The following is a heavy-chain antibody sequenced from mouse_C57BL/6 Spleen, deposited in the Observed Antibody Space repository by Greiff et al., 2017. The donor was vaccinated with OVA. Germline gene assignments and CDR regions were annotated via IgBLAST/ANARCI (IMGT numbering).Heavy chain of an antibody. V-gene: IGHV5-16*01. D-gene: IGHD2-5*01. Sequence: EVQLVESEGGLVQPGSSMKLSCTASGFTFSDYYMAWVRQVPEKGLEWVANINYDGSSTYYLDSLKSRFIISRDNAKNILYLQMSSLKSEDTATYYCARDRRHYSNYYAMDYWGQGTSVTVSS. J-gene: IGHJ4*01. CDR1: GFTFSDYY. CDR3: ARDRRHYSNYYAMDY. CDR2: INYDGSST.